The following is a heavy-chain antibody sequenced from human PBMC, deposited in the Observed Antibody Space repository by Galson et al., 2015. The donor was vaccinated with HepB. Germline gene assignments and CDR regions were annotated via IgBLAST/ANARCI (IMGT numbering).Heavy chain of an antibody. CDR2: ISYDGTKY. J-gene: IGHJ4*02. V-gene: IGHV3-33*01. Sequence: SLRLSCAVSGFTFSSYGMDWVRQAPGKGLEWVASISYDGTKYYYADAVKGRFTISRDNSRTTVYLQMNSLRAEDTAVYYCTRDSYYYDSSACPVRRLRELADFWGQGTLVIVSS. CDR1: GFTFSSYG. CDR3: TRDSYYYDSSACPVRRLRELADF. D-gene: IGHD3-22*01.